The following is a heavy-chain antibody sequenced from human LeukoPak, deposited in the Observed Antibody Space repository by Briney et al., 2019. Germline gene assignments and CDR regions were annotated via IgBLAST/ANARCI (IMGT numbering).Heavy chain of an antibody. Sequence: GRSLRLSCAASGFTFSSYAMHWVRQAPGKGLEWVAVISYDGSNKYYADSVKGRFTISRDNSKNTLYLQMNSLRAEDTAVYYCARDRGPWIQLWLHDYWGQGTLVTVSS. CDR2: ISYDGSNK. D-gene: IGHD5-18*01. J-gene: IGHJ4*02. V-gene: IGHV3-30*04. CDR3: ARDRGPWIQLWLHDY. CDR1: GFTFSSYA.